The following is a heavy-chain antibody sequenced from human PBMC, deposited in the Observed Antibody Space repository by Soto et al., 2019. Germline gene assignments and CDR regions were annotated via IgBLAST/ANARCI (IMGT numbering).Heavy chain of an antibody. Sequence: QVKLVQSGTEVKKPGASMKVSCKASGYSFATSGISWVRQAPGQGVEWMGWISAYNGNTNYDQKLQDRLIMTTDTSTSTAYLELRSLRSDDTAVYYCARAGQYYDSSGYADWGQGTLVTVSS. CDR1: GYSFATSG. CDR3: ARAGQYYDSSGYAD. D-gene: IGHD3-22*01. CDR2: ISAYNGNT. V-gene: IGHV1-18*01. J-gene: IGHJ4*02.